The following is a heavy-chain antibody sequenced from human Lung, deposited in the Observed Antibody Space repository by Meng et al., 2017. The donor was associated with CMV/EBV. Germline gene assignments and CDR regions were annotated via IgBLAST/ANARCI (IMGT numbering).Heavy chain of an antibody. V-gene: IGHV4-31*03. D-gene: IGHD2-21*01. J-gene: IGHJ4*02. CDR1: GGSMPNGNYK. Sequence: TVSGGSMPNGNYKWTWIRQHPGKGLEWIGDIYYSGRTNYNPSLSSRVSMSVDTSKKQFSLRLSSVTAADTAMYYCARDRHTWFHFDNWGQGTLVTVSS. CDR3: ARDRHTWFHFDN. CDR2: IYYSGRT.